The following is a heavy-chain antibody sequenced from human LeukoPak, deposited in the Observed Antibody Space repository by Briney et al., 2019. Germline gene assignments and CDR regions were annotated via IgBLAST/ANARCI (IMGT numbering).Heavy chain of an antibody. D-gene: IGHD1-7*01. J-gene: IGHJ4*02. CDR3: ATARNFRFEY. CDR1: GLTFRTTW. CDR2: MNGEGTTI. Sequence: GGSLRLSCATSGLTFRTTWMRWVRQAPGKGLMWVSRMNGEGTTIDYADSVKGRFTVSRDYAKNTLFLQMNNLRTEDTALYFCATARNFRFEYWGQGSLVIVSA. V-gene: IGHV3-74*01.